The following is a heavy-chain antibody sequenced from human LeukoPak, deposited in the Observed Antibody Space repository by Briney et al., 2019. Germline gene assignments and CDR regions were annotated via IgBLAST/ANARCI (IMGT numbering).Heavy chain of an antibody. CDR2: ISGSGGST. Sequence: GGSLRLACAASGFTFSSYAMSWVRQAPGKGLEWVSAISGSGGSTYYADSVKGRFTISRDNSKNTLYLQMNSLRAEDTAVYYCAKDGGLAAAGTWGYWGQGTLVTVSS. CDR1: GFTFSSYA. J-gene: IGHJ4*02. D-gene: IGHD6-13*01. V-gene: IGHV3-23*01. CDR3: AKDGGLAAAGTWGY.